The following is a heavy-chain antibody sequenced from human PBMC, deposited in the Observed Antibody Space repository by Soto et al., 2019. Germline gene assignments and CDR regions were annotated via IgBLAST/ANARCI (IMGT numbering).Heavy chain of an antibody. CDR3: ARVTGHYYYGMDV. J-gene: IGHJ6*02. CDR1: GGSISSSNW. CDR2: IYHSGST. V-gene: IGHV4-4*02. Sequence: QVQLQESGPGLVKPSGTLSLTCAVSGGSISSSNWWSWVRQPPGKGLEWIGEIYHSGSTNYNPSPKSRVTLSADTSTTQPSMKMSSVTAADTTAYSRARVTGHYYYGMDVWGQGTTVTVSS. D-gene: IGHD3-10*01.